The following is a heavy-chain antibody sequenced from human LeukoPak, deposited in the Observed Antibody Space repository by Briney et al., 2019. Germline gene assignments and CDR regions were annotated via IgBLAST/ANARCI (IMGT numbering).Heavy chain of an antibody. CDR2: ISAYKGNT. CDR3: ATDIAAAGPNAFDY. D-gene: IGHD6-13*01. Sequence: ASVKVSCKASGYTFTSYGISWVRQAPGQGLEWMGWISAYKGNTNYAQKLQGRVTMTTDPSTRTAYMELRSLRSDDTAVYYCATDIAAAGPNAFDYWGQGTLVTVSS. V-gene: IGHV1-18*01. J-gene: IGHJ4*02. CDR1: GYTFTSYG.